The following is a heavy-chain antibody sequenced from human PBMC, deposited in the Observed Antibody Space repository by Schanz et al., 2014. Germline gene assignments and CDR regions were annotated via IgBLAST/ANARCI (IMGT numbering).Heavy chain of an antibody. Sequence: QGQLVQSGPEVKEPGASVKVSCEASRYTFNTYGLNWVRQAPGQGPEFMGWINGYNGHTLYAQKFQGRVTMTTDTSTSTVYMELSSLRSDDTAVHYCARLSVAGRPHVNYWYFDLWGRGTLVTVSS. CDR1: RYTFNTYG. D-gene: IGHD6-19*01. CDR3: ARLSVAGRPHVNYWYFDL. J-gene: IGHJ2*01. V-gene: IGHV1-18*01. CDR2: INGYNGHT.